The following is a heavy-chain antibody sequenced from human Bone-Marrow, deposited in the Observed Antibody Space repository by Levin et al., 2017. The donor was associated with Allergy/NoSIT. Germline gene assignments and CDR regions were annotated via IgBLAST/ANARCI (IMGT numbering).Heavy chain of an antibody. J-gene: IGHJ5*01. V-gene: IGHV4-34*01. D-gene: IGHD3-10*01. CDR2: VDHSGST. Sequence: SETLSLTCAVSGGSFSGYRWTWIRQPPGKGLEWIGEVDHSGSTNHNRSLRSRVSTSVDVSRNQFSLRLSSVTAADTAVYYCARGLRYYGSGSYHNWFDSWGQGTLVTVSS. CDR1: GGSFSGYR. CDR3: ARGLRYYGSGSYHNWFDS.